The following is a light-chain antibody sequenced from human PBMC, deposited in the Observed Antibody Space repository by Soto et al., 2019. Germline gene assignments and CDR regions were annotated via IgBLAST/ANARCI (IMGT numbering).Light chain of an antibody. V-gene: IGLV2-23*02. J-gene: IGLJ3*02. CDR1: SSDVGSYNL. CDR2: EVS. CDR3: CSYAGSSTFGV. Sequence: QSALTQPASVSGSPGQSITISCTGTSSDVGSYNLVSWYQQHPGKAPTLMIYEVSKRPSGVSNRFSGSKSGNTASLTISGLQAEDEADYCCCSYAGSSTFGVFGGGTKLTVL.